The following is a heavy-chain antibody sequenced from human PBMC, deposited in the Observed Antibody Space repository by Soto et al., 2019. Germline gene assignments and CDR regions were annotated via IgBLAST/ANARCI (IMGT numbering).Heavy chain of an antibody. Sequence: QVQLVQSGAEVKKPGSSVKVSCKASGGTFSSYTISWVRQAPGQGLEWMGRIIPILGIANYAQKFQGRVTITADKSTSTAYMGLSSLRSEDTAVYYCARGGYCSGGSGYRPPIYYMDVWGKGTTVTVSS. V-gene: IGHV1-69*02. CDR1: GGTFSSYT. CDR2: IIPILGIA. CDR3: ARGGYCSGGSGYRPPIYYMDV. D-gene: IGHD2-15*01. J-gene: IGHJ6*03.